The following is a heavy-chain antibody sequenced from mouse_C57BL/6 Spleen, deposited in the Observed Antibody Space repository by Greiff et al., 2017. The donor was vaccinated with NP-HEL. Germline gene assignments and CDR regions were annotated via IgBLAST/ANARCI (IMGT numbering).Heavy chain of an antibody. CDR3: AMPGSNSDYAMDY. J-gene: IGHJ4*01. V-gene: IGHV5-17*01. CDR1: GFTFSDYG. D-gene: IGHD2-5*01. CDR2: ISSGSSTI. Sequence: EVNVVESGGGLVKPGGSLKLSCAASGFTFSDYGMHWVRQAPEKGLEWVAYISSGSSTIYYAETVKGRFTIPRDNATNTLFLQMTSLRSENTAMYYCAMPGSNSDYAMDYWGQGTSVTVSS.